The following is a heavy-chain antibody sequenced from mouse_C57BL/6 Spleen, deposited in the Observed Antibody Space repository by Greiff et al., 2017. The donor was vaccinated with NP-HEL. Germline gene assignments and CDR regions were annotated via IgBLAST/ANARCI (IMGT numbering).Heavy chain of an antibody. CDR3: ARTWNYGSSLFDY. CDR2: ISYDGSN. D-gene: IGHD1-1*01. Sequence: EVKLEESGPGLVKPSQSLSLTCSVTGYSITSGYYWNWIRQFPGNKLEWMGYISYDGSNNYNPSLKNRISITRDTSKNQFFLKLNSVTTEDTATYYCARTWNYGSSLFDYWGQGTTLTVSS. V-gene: IGHV3-6*01. CDR1: GYSITSGYY. J-gene: IGHJ2*01.